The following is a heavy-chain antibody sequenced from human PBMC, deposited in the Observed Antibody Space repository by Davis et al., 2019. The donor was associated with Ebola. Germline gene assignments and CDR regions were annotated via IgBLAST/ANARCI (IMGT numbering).Heavy chain of an antibody. D-gene: IGHD1-1*01. CDR1: GDSISGSSYY. CDR2: LYYSGNN. V-gene: IGHV4-39*01. Sequence: SETLSLTCTVSGDSISGSSYYWGWIRQPPGKGLEWIGSLYYSGNNYYNLSLKSRVTISVDTSKNQFSLKLSSVTAADTAVYYCARMENWFDPWGQGTLVTVSS. CDR3: ARMENWFDP. J-gene: IGHJ5*02.